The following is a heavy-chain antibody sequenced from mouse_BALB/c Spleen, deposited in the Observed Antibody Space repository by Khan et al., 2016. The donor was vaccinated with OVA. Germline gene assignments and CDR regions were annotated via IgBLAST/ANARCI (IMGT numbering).Heavy chain of an antibody. V-gene: IGHV3-1*02. CDR2: IRYSGST. Sequence: VQLKQSGPGLVKPSPSLSLTCTVTGYSITGGYGWNWIRQFPGNLLEWMGYIRYSGSTNYNPSLKSRISITRDTSKNQFFLQLNSRTTEETATYYWSRTARIKYGSQATTLTFSS. CDR1: GYSITGGYG. CDR3: SRTARIKY. J-gene: IGHJ2*01. D-gene: IGHD1-2*01.